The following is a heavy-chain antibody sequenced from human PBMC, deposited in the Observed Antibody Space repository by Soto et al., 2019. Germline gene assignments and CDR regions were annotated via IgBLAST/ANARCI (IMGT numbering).Heavy chain of an antibody. Sequence: EVQWLESGGDLAQPGGSLRLSCAASGFSFSTYAMSWVRQAPGKGLEWVSGISVNGGSTYYADSVKGRFTISRDNSKNTLSLQVASLRAEVTAVYYCSTVNRSSNLDYWGQGILVTVSS. J-gene: IGHJ4*02. CDR3: STVNRSSNLDY. CDR1: GFSFSTYA. D-gene: IGHD4-17*01. V-gene: IGHV3-23*01. CDR2: ISVNGGST.